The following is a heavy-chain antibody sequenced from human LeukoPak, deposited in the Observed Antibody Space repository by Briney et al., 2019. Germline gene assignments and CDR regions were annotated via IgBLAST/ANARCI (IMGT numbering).Heavy chain of an antibody. Sequence: GGSLRLSCAASGFTFSSYWMSWVRQAPGKGLEWVAYIKQDGSEKYYVDSVKGRFTISRDNAKNSLYLQMNSLRAEDTAVYYCASIGYSSSWYGDPDYWGQGTLVTVSS. CDR1: GFTFSSYW. CDR3: ASIGYSSSWYGDPDY. CDR2: IKQDGSEK. V-gene: IGHV3-7*01. D-gene: IGHD6-13*01. J-gene: IGHJ4*02.